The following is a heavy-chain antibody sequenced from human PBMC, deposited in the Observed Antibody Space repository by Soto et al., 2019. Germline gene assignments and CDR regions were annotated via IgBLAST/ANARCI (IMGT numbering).Heavy chain of an antibody. Sequence: AASVKVSCKTSGYTFSNYGITWVRQAPRQPLEWLGWISLYSDGTNYAQKFQGRVSMTTDTSTTTAYMELRSLRSDDTAVYYCVRVVPGAEAWFGPWGQGTLVTVSS. CDR3: VRVVPGAEAWFGP. J-gene: IGHJ5*02. CDR2: ISLYSDGT. V-gene: IGHV1-18*01. D-gene: IGHD2-2*01. CDR1: GYTFSNYG.